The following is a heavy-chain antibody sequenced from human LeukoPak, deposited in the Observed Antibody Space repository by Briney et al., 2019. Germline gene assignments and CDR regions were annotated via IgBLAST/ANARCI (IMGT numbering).Heavy chain of an antibody. CDR1: GYTFTSYA. D-gene: IGHD6-13*01. V-gene: IGHV1-3*01. CDR2: INAGNGIT. CDR3: ARGRHAAAAGVDY. Sequence: GASVKVSCKASGYTFTSYAMHWVRQAPGQRLEWMGWINAGNGITKYSQKFQGRVTITRDTSASTAYMELSSLRSEDTAVYYCARGRHAAAAGVDYWGQGTLVTVSS. J-gene: IGHJ4*02.